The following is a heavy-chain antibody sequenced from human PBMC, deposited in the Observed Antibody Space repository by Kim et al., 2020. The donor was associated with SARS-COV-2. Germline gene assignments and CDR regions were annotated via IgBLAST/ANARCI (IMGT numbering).Heavy chain of an antibody. CDR1: GYTFRTYG. J-gene: IGHJ6*02. CDR3: AKDGPSDYDILTGSRGEVLNV. V-gene: IGHV1-18*04. Sequence: ASVKVSCRASGYTFRTYGISWVRQAPGQGLEWMGWISAYDGNTKYAQKFQGRVIMTTDTSTSTAYMEVRSLRSDDTAVYYCAKDGPSDYDILTGSRGEVLNVWGQGTPVTVSS. CDR2: ISAYDGNT. D-gene: IGHD3-9*01.